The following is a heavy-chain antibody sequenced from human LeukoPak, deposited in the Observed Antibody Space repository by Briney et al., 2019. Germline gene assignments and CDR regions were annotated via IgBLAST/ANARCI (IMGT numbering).Heavy chain of an antibody. Sequence: SQTLSLTCTVSGGSISSGDYYWSWIRQPPGKGLDWIGYIYYSGSAYYNPSLKSRVTISVDTSKIHFSLKLSSVTAADTALYYCASSRRYYYDSSGYYAFDIWGQGTMVTVSS. CDR1: GGSISSGDYY. J-gene: IGHJ3*02. CDR2: IYYSGSA. D-gene: IGHD3-22*01. V-gene: IGHV4-30-4*08. CDR3: ASSRRYYYDSSGYYAFDI.